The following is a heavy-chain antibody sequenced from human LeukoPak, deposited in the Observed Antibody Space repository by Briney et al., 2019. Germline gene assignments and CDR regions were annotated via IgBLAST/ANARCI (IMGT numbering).Heavy chain of an antibody. CDR3: AGFLGRGYRYFFTY. CDR1: GDSVSGGNYS. Sequence: SQTLSLTCGVSGDSVSGGNYSWSWIRQPPGKGLEWIGYISYTENTFYTPSLKSRVIISVDKSKNQISLKLKSVTAADTAVYFCAGFLGRGYRYFFTYWGQGALVTVSS. D-gene: IGHD3-22*01. J-gene: IGHJ4*02. CDR2: ISYTENT. V-gene: IGHV4-30-4*07.